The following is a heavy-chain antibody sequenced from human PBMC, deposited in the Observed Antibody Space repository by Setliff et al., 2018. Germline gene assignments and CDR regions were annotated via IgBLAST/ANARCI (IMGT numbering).Heavy chain of an antibody. CDR3: ARTCSGSGCYAGLES. Sequence: GSLRLSCAASGFTFSTYRMHWVRQAPGKGLEWVAVIWGDGGTKYHADSVKGRFTISRDNSKNTLYLQMNSLRPEDTAVYYCARTCSGSGCYAGLESWGQGTPVTVS. CDR1: GFTFSTYR. J-gene: IGHJ4*02. D-gene: IGHD2-15*01. V-gene: IGHV3-33*08. CDR2: IWGDGGTK.